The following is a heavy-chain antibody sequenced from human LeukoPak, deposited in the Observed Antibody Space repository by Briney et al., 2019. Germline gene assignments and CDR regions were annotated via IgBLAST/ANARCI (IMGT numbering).Heavy chain of an antibody. CDR3: AKDRALHYGGAPPSY. D-gene: IGHD4-23*01. J-gene: IGHJ4*02. CDR1: GFTFSSYG. V-gene: IGHV3-30*18. CDR2: ISYDGSNK. Sequence: GRSLRLFCAASGFTFSSYGMHWVRQAPGKGLEWVAVISYDGSNKYYADSVKGRFTISRDNSKNTLYLQMNSLRAEDTAVYYCAKDRALHYGGAPPSYWGQGTLVTVSS.